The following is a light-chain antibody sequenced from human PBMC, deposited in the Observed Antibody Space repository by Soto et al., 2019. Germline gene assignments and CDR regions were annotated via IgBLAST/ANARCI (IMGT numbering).Light chain of an antibody. Sequence: EIVLTQSPATLSLSPGERATLSCRSSQSVSSYLAWYQQKPGQAPRLLIYDASNRAPGIPARFSGSGSGTDFTLTISSLEPEDFAVYYCQQRSNWHRTFGQGTKVAIK. CDR3: QQRSNWHRT. V-gene: IGKV3-11*01. CDR1: QSVSSY. CDR2: DAS. J-gene: IGKJ1*01.